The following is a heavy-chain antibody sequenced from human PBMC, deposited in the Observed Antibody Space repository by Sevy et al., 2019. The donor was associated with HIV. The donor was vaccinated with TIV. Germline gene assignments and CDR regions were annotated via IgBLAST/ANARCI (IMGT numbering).Heavy chain of an antibody. CDR2: IYSGGST. CDR1: GFTVSSDH. V-gene: IGHV3-53*01. Sequence: GGSLRLSCAATGFTVSSDHMSWVRQAPGKGLEWVSSIYSGGSTYYADYVQGRFTISRDYSKNTLYLQMNSLRAEDTAVYYCARDLGAAGMDFDIWGQGTMVTVSS. CDR3: ARDLGAAGMDFDI. D-gene: IGHD3-10*01. J-gene: IGHJ3*02.